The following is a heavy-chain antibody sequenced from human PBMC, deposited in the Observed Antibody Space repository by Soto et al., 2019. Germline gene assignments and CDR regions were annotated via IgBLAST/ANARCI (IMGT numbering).Heavy chain of an antibody. CDR2: INAGNGNT. J-gene: IGHJ4*02. CDR3: AICPQNCITSSPCCLFFDY. V-gene: IGHV1-3*01. CDR1: GYTFTSYA. D-gene: IGHD3-10*01. Sequence: ASVKVSFKASGYTFTSYAMHWVRQAPGQRLEWMGWINAGNGNTKYSQKFQGRVTLTRDTSASTAYMELSSLRSEDTAVYYCAICPQNCITSSPCCLFFDYWGQGTLVTVSS.